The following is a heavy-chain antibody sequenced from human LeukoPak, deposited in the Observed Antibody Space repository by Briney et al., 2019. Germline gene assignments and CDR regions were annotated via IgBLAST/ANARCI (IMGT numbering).Heavy chain of an antibody. D-gene: IGHD2-21*02. Sequence: ASVKVSCKASGGTFSSYAISWVRQAPGQGLEWMGGIIPIFGTANYAQKFQGRVTITADESTSTAYMELSSLRSEDTAVYYCARGRVGPAPYCGGDCYSRYYMDVWGKGTTVTISS. CDR1: GGTFSSYA. V-gene: IGHV1-69*13. CDR3: ARGRVGPAPYCGGDCYSRYYMDV. J-gene: IGHJ6*03. CDR2: IIPIFGTA.